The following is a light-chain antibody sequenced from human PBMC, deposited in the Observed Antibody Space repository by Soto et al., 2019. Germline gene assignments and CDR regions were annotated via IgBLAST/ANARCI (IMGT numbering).Light chain of an antibody. CDR2: DAS. CDR3: PQYNNWPLT. Sequence: EIVMTQSPATLSVSPGERATLSCRASQSVSSNLAWYQQKPGQAPRLLIYDASTRATGIPARFSGSGSGTEFTLTISSLQSEDFAVYYCPQYNNWPLTFGGGTNVEIK. J-gene: IGKJ4*01. V-gene: IGKV3-15*01. CDR1: QSVSSN.